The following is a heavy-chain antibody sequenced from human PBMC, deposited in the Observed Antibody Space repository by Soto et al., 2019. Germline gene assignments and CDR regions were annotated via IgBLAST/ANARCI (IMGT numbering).Heavy chain of an antibody. Sequence: GGSLRLSCAASGFTFSSYWMSWVRQAPGKGLEWVANIKQDGSEKYYVDSVKGRFTISRDNAKNSLYLQMNSLRAEETAVYYCARISRDIVVVPAANYPLYYYYMDVWGKGTTVTVSS. D-gene: IGHD2-2*01. CDR3: ARISRDIVVVPAANYPLYYYYMDV. CDR2: IKQDGSEK. J-gene: IGHJ6*03. CDR1: GFTFSSYW. V-gene: IGHV3-7*01.